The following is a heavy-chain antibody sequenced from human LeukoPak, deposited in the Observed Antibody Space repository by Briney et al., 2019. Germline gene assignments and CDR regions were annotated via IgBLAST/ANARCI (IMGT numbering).Heavy chain of an antibody. Sequence: PSETLSLTCAVYGGSFSGYYWSWIRQPPGKGLEWIGEINHSGSTNYNPSLKSRVTISVDTSKSQFSLKLSSVTAADTAVYYCARGQDTAIFQHWGQGTLVTVSS. CDR1: GGSFSGYY. D-gene: IGHD5-18*01. J-gene: IGHJ1*01. CDR2: INHSGST. CDR3: ARGQDTAIFQH. V-gene: IGHV4-34*01.